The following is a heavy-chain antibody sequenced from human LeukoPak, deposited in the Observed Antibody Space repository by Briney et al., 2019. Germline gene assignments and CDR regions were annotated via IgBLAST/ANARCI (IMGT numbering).Heavy chain of an antibody. V-gene: IGHV4-59*01. CDR1: GDSISSYY. CDR3: ARSSRSRFDP. J-gene: IGHJ5*02. Sequence: PSETLSLTCTVSGDSISSYYWSWIRQPPGKGLEWIGYIYYSGSTNYNPSLKSRVTISVDTSKNQFSLKLSSVTAGDTAVYYCARSSRSRFDPWGQGTLVTVSS. CDR2: IYYSGST.